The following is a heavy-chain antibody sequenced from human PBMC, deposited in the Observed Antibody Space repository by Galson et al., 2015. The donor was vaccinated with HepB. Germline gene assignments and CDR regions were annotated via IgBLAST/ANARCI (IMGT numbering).Heavy chain of an antibody. CDR3: ARLADTVISYYFND. D-gene: IGHD5-18*01. CDR1: GYNFTNYW. V-gene: IGHV5-51*01. Sequence: QSGAEVTKPGESLKISCTGSGYNFTNYWIAWVRQMSGKGLEWMGVIYPGDSDTIYSPSFQGQVTISADKSISTAYLQWSSLKASDTAMYFCARLADTVISYYFNDWGQGTLVTVSS. CDR2: IYPGDSDT. J-gene: IGHJ4*02.